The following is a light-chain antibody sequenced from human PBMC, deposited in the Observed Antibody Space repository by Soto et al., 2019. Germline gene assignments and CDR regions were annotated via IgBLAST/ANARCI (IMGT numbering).Light chain of an antibody. V-gene: IGKV3-20*01. Sequence: EIVLTQSPGTLSLSPGDRATLSCRASQSVGSIYLAWYQQKPGQAPRLLIYGTSSRATGIPDRFSGSGSGTDFTLTISRLEPEDFAVYYCQQYGSSPLMYTFGQGTKLEIK. CDR1: QSVGSIY. J-gene: IGKJ2*01. CDR3: QQYGSSPLMYT. CDR2: GTS.